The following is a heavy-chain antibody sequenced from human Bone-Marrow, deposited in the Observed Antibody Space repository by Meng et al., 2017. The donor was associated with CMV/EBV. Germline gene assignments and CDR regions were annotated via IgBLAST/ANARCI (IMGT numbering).Heavy chain of an antibody. D-gene: IGHD3-22*01. Sequence: GESLKISCAASGFTFSSYWMHWVRQAPGKGLVWVSRINSDGSSTSYADSVKGRFTISRDNAKNSLYLQMNTLRAEDTAVYYCARGYYYDSSGYYRTLDYWGQGTLVTVSS. V-gene: IGHV3-74*01. CDR2: INSDGSST. J-gene: IGHJ4*02. CDR1: GFTFSSYW. CDR3: ARGYYYDSSGYYRTLDY.